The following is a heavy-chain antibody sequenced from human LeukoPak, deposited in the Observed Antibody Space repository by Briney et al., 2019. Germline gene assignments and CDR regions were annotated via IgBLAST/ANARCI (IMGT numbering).Heavy chain of an antibody. V-gene: IGHV3-7*01. CDR1: GFTLSGYW. CDR2: IKQGGSEI. CDR3: ARDRGDY. J-gene: IGHJ4*02. Sequence: GGSLRLSCAASGFTLSGYWMHWVRQAPGKGLEWVANIKQGGSEIYYVDSVKGRFTISRDDAKNSLYLQMNSLRDEDTAVYYCARDRGDYWGQGTLVTVSS.